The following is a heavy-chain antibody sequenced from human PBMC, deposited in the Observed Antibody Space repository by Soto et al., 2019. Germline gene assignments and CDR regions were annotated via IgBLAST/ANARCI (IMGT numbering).Heavy chain of an antibody. CDR1: GGSISRGVYY. CDR2: IYYSGST. CDR3: AIQQGTGYSYGYNNWFDP. D-gene: IGHD5-18*01. J-gene: IGHJ5*02. Sequence: SETLSLTCTVSGGSISRGVYYWSWIRQHPGKGLEWIGYIYYSGSTSYNPSLKSRVTISVDTSKNQFSLKLSSVTAADTAVYYCAIQQGTGYSYGYNNWFDPWGQGTLVTVSS. V-gene: IGHV4-31*03.